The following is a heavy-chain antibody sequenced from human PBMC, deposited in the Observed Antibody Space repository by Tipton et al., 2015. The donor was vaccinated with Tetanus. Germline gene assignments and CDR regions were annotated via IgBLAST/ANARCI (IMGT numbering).Heavy chain of an antibody. CDR2: ISGSGGTT. CDR3: ARDSTYLFDY. D-gene: IGHD2-2*01. J-gene: IGHJ4*02. V-gene: IGHV3-23*01. CDR1: GFTFNRYG. Sequence: SLRLSCAASGFTFNRYGINWVRQAPGKGLVWVSSISGSGGTTYYADSVRGRFTVSRDNSKDTVYLDVRSLRDEDTAVYYCARDSTYLFDYWGQGTLVTVSS.